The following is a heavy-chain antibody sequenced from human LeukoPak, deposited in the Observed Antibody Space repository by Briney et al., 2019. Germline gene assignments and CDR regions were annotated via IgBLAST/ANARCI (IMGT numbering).Heavy chain of an antibody. J-gene: IGHJ6*04. CDR2: ISGSGGST. CDR1: GFTFSSYA. CDR3: AKCISAYYHGSGSYTEYYGMDV. Sequence: GGSLRLSCAASGFTFSSYAMSWVRQAPGKGLEWVSAISGSGGSTYYADSVKGRFTISRDNSKNTLYLQMNSLRAADTAVYYCAKCISAYYHGSGSYTEYYGMDVWGKGTTVTVSS. V-gene: IGHV3-23*01. D-gene: IGHD3-10*01.